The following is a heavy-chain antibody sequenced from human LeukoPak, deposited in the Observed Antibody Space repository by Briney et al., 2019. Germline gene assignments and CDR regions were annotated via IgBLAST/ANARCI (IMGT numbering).Heavy chain of an antibody. Sequence: GESLKISFNGSGYNFRNNWIGWVRQMPGKGLAWMGHIYPEESDVRYSPVFQGQITISVDKSINTAFLQWTSQKASETAMYYCARLGVSSGWFSLYWGQGTLVTVSS. D-gene: IGHD6-19*01. J-gene: IGHJ4*02. CDR2: IYPEESDV. CDR3: ARLGVSSGWFSLY. CDR1: GYNFRNNW. V-gene: IGHV5-51*01.